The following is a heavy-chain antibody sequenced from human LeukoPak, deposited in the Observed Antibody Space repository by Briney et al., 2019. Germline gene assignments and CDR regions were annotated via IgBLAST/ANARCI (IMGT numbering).Heavy chain of an antibody. CDR2: IIPNFGPA. Sequence: SVKVSCKASGGTFSSYAISWVRQAPGQGLEWMGGIIPNFGPANYAHKFQGRVTITADESTSTAYMELSRLRSEDTAVYYCASRGRYSGYDFYGMDVWGQGTTVSVSS. J-gene: IGHJ6*02. CDR3: ASRGRYSGYDFYGMDV. CDR1: GGTFSSYA. D-gene: IGHD5-12*01. V-gene: IGHV1-69*01.